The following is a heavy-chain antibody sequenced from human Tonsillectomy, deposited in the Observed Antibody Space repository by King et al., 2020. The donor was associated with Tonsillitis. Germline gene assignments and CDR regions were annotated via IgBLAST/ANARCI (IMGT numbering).Heavy chain of an antibody. V-gene: IGHV3-23*04. J-gene: IGHJ6*03. Sequence: VQLVESGGGLVQPGGSLRLSCAASGFTFSSYAMSWVRQAPGKGLEWVSAISGSGGSTYYADSVKGRFTISRDNSKNTLYLQMNSLRAEDTAVYYCAKGVDVPYYYYYYMDVWGKGTTVTVSS. CDR2: ISGSGGST. D-gene: IGHD5-12*01. CDR3: AKGVDVPYYYYYYMDV. CDR1: GFTFSSYA.